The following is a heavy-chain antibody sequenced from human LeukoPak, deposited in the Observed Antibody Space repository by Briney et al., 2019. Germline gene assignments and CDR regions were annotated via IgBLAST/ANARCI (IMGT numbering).Heavy chain of an antibody. J-gene: IGHJ4*02. CDR2: INPSGGST. V-gene: IGHV1-46*01. Sequence: GASVKVSRKASGYTFSSYYMHWVRQAPGQGLEWMGIINPSGGSTRYAQKFQGRVIMTRDTSTSTVYMEVSSLRSEDTAVYYCARDISSGYYYSHWGQGTLVIVSS. CDR1: GYTFSSYY. CDR3: ARDISSGYYYSH. D-gene: IGHD3-22*01.